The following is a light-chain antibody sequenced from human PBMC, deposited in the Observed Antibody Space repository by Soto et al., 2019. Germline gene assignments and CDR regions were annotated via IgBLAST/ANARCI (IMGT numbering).Light chain of an antibody. CDR1: RSNIGSNT. CDR2: GNS. CDR3: QSYDSSLSGSV. J-gene: IGLJ2*01. Sequence: QSVLTQPPSASGTPGQRVTISCSGSRSNIGSNTVNWYQQLPGTAPKLLIYGNSNRPSGVPDRFSGSKSGTSASLAIAGLQAEYEADYSCQSYDSSLSGSVFGGGTKLTVL. V-gene: IGLV1-40*01.